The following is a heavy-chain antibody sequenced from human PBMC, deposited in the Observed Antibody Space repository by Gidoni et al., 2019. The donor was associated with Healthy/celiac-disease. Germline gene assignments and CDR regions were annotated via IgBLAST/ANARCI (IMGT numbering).Heavy chain of an antibody. D-gene: IGHD5-18*01. J-gene: IGHJ1*01. CDR3: ARNGYSYGYVGYFQH. Sequence: QVQLQQWGAGLLKPSETLSLTCAVYGGSFSGYYWSWIRQPPGKGLEWIGEINHSGSTNYNPSLKSRVTISVDTSKNQFSLKLSSVTAADTAVYYCARNGYSYGYVGYFQHWGQGTLVTVSS. V-gene: IGHV4-34*01. CDR1: GGSFSGYY. CDR2: INHSGST.